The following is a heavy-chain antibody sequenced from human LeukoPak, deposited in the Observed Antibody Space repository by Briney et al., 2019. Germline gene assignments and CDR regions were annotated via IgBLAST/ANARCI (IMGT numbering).Heavy chain of an antibody. V-gene: IGHV3-74*01. Sequence: PGGSLRLSCAASGFTFRSHWMHWVRQAPGKGLVWVSRINSDGSDTSYADSVKGRFTISRDNSKNTLYLQMNSLRAEDTAVYYCARGEDIVVVPAAIVSLGYFDYWGQGTLVTVSS. J-gene: IGHJ4*02. CDR3: ARGEDIVVVPAAIVSLGYFDY. D-gene: IGHD2-2*02. CDR1: GFTFRSHW. CDR2: INSDGSDT.